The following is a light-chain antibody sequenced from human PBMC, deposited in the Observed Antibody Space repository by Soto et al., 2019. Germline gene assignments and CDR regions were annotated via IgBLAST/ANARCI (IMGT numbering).Light chain of an antibody. CDR1: NSNMGAGFD. Sequence: QSVLTQPPSVSGAPGQRVTISCTGSNSNMGAGFDVNWYQHLPGTAPKLLIYGDTIRPSGVPDRFSGSKSATSASLAIAGLLVEDEGDYYCQSYDSSLSGPVLFGGGTKLTVL. J-gene: IGLJ2*01. CDR2: GDT. V-gene: IGLV1-40*01. CDR3: QSYDSSLSGPVL.